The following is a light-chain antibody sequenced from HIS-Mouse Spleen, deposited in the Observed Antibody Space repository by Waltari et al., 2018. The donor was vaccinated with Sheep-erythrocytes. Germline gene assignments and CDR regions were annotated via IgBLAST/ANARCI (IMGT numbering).Light chain of an antibody. CDR2: EVS. Sequence: QSALTQPPSASGSPGQSVTISCTGPSRAVGGYNYVSWYQPHPGKAPKLMIYEVSKRPSGVPDRFSGSKSGNTASLTVSGLQAEDEADYYCSSYAGSNNWVFGGGTKLTVL. J-gene: IGLJ3*02. V-gene: IGLV2-8*01. CDR3: SSYAGSNNWV. CDR1: SRAVGGYNY.